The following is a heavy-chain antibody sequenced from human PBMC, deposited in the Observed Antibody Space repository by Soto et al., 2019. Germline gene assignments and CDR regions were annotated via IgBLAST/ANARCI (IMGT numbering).Heavy chain of an antibody. J-gene: IGHJ4*02. Sequence: QLQLQESGPGLVKPSETLSLTCTVSGGSISSSSYYWGWIRQPPGKGLEWIGSIYYSGSTYYNPSLKGGVTISVDTSKNQCSLKLSSVTAADTAVYYCARHTPAISISDHWGQGTLVTVSS. CDR2: IYYSGST. CDR1: GGSISSSSYY. V-gene: IGHV4-39*01. D-gene: IGHD2-15*01. CDR3: ARHTPAISISDH.